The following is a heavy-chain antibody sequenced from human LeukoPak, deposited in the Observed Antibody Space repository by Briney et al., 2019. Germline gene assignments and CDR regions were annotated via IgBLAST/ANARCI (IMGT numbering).Heavy chain of an antibody. CDR1: VGSIISYY. V-gene: IGHV4-59*08. Sequence: SETLSLTCTVSVGSIISYYWSWIRHPPGKGLEWIGYIYYSGSTNYNPSLKSRVTISVDTSKSQFSLKLSSVTAADTAVYYCARSYASSGLDHWGQGTLVTVSS. D-gene: IGHD3-16*01. CDR2: IYYSGST. CDR3: ARSYASSGLDH. J-gene: IGHJ4*02.